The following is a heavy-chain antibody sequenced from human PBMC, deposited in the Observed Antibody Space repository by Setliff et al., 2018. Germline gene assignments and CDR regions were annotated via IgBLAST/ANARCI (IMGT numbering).Heavy chain of an antibody. V-gene: IGHV4-34*09. CDR3: ARESRYYYDNLGTLDY. CDR1: GGSFSGYY. Sequence: LSLTCAVYGGSFSGYYWSWIRQPPGKRLEWIGYIYSSGSTYYNPSLKSRVSISVDTSKNQFSLKLSSVTAADTAVYYCARESRYYYDNLGTLDYWGQGTLVTVSS. D-gene: IGHD3-22*01. CDR2: IYSSGST. J-gene: IGHJ4*02.